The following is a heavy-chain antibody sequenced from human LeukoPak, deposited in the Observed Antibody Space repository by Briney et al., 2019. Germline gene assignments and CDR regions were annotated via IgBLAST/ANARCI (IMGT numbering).Heavy chain of an antibody. V-gene: IGHV3-7*01. CDR1: GFIFNNYW. Sequence: GGSLRLSCAASGFIFNNYWLTWVRQSPGKGLEWLASIKQDGREKRYVDSVKGRFTISRDNAKNSLYLQMNTLRAEDTAVYYCAELGITMIGGVWGKGTTVTIST. J-gene: IGHJ6*04. D-gene: IGHD3-10*02. CDR3: AELGITMIGGV. CDR2: IKQDGREK.